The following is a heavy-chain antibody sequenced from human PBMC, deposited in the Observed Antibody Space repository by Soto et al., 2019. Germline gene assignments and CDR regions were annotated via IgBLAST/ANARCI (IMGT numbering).Heavy chain of an antibody. D-gene: IGHD2-2*02. CDR3: ARDGGCSSTSCYTYYYYGMDV. J-gene: IGHJ6*02. CDR2: IYSGGST. CDR1: GFTVSSNY. V-gene: IGHV3-53*05. Sequence: SRRLSFAASGFTVSSNYMSWFRQAPGKGLEWVSVIYSGGSTYYADSVKGRVTMTTDTSTSTAYMELRSLRSDDTAVYYCARDGGCSSTSCYTYYYYGMDVWGQGTTVTVSS.